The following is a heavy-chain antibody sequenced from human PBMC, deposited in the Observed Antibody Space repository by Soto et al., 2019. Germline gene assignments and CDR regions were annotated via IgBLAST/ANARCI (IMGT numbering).Heavy chain of an antibody. CDR3: AKRPRALLTFDY. Sequence: PGGSLRLSCAASGFIFSNYVMSWVRQAPGKGLEWVSSISDSGGTSYYADYVKGRFTISRDNSKNTLYLQMNSLRAEDTAIYYCAKRPRALLTFDYWGQGTLVTVSS. V-gene: IGHV3-23*01. CDR1: GFIFSNYV. J-gene: IGHJ4*02. D-gene: IGHD1-26*01. CDR2: ISDSGGTS.